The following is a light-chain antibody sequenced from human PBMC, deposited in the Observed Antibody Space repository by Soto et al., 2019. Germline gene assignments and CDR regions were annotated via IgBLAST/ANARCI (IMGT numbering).Light chain of an antibody. J-gene: IGLJ2*01. CDR3: SSYTSSSTRLL. V-gene: IGLV2-14*03. CDR2: DVI. Sequence: QSALTQPASVSGSPGQSITISCTGTSSDVGGYNYVSWYQQHPVKPPKLIIYDVINRPSGVSNRFSGSKSGNTASLTISGLQPEDEADYYCSSYTSSSTRLLFGGGTKLTVL. CDR1: SSDVGGYNY.